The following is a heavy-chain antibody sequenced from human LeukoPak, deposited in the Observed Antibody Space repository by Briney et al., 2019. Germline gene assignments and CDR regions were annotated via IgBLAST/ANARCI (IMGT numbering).Heavy chain of an antibody. CDR1: GYTFTGYY. CDR3: ARALFGYGSGRTWFDP. D-gene: IGHD3-10*01. V-gene: IGHV1-2*02. CDR2: INPNSGGT. Sequence: ASVKVSCQASGYTFTGYYMHWVRPAPGQGLEWMGWINPNSGGTNYAKKFQGRVTMTRDTSISTAYMELNRLRSDDTAVYYCARALFGYGSGRTWFDPWGQGTVVTVSS. J-gene: IGHJ5*02.